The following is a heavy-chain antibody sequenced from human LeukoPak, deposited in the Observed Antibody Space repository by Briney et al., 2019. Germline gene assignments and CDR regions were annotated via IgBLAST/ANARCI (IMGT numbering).Heavy chain of an antibody. CDR1: GFTVSNNY. CDR2: IYSDGST. Sequence: GGSLRLSCAASGFTVSNNYMSWVRQAPGKGLEWVSVIYSDGSTYFADSVKGRFTISRDNPKNTLYLQMNSLRAEDTGVYYCARAMRGYSYVLDYWGQGTLVTVSS. J-gene: IGHJ4*02. V-gene: IGHV3-53*01. CDR3: ARAMRGYSYVLDY. D-gene: IGHD5-18*01.